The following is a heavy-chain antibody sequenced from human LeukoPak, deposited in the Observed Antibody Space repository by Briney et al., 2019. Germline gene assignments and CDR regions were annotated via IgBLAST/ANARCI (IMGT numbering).Heavy chain of an antibody. CDR3: ARVGSSWLSYYYGMDV. Sequence: SETLSLTCTVSGGSISSSSYYWGWIRRPPGKGLEWIGSIYYSGSTYYNPSLKSRVTISVDTSKNQFSLKLSSVTAADTAVYYCARVGSSWLSYYYGMDVWGQGTTVTVSS. V-gene: IGHV4-39*07. J-gene: IGHJ6*02. CDR1: GGSISSSSYY. CDR2: IYYSGST. D-gene: IGHD6-13*01.